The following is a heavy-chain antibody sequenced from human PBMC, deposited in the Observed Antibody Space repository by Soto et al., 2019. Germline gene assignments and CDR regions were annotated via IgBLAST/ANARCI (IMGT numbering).Heavy chain of an antibody. V-gene: IGHV1-69*13. Sequence: SVKVSCKASGGTFSSYAISWVRQAPGQGLEWMGGIIPIFGTANYAQKFQGRVTITADESTSTAYMELSSLRSEDTAVYYCAINYDFWSGYYSPQYYYYGMDVWGQGTTVTVSS. J-gene: IGHJ6*02. CDR1: GGTFSSYA. CDR3: AINYDFWSGYYSPQYYYYGMDV. D-gene: IGHD3-3*01. CDR2: IIPIFGTA.